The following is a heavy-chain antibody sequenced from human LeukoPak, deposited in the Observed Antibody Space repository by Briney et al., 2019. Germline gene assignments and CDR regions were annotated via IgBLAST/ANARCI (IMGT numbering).Heavy chain of an antibody. CDR2: INPNSGGT. D-gene: IGHD1-7*01. CDR3: ARDRPGGELVDY. Sequence: ASVKVSCKASGYTFTSYYIHWVRQAPGQGLEWMGWINPNSGGTNYAQKFQDRSTMARDTSINTAYLELSSLRFDDTAVYYCARDRPGGELVDYWGQGTLVTVSS. CDR1: GYTFTSYY. V-gene: IGHV1-2*02. J-gene: IGHJ4*02.